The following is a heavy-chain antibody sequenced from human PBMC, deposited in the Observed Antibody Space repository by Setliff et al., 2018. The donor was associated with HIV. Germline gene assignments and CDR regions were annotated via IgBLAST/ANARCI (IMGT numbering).Heavy chain of an antibody. CDR2: VHSSGST. CDR1: GSSVTNNY. D-gene: IGHD6-13*01. J-gene: IGHJ4*02. V-gene: IGHV4-59*02. CDR3: ARDQFQGAAAGTVPPDY. Sequence: PSETLSLTCTVSGSSVTNNYWSWIRQAPGKGLEWLGYVHSSGSTNYNPSLKSRVTMSVDTSKNKLSLKVASVTAADTAVDYCARDQFQGAAAGTVPPDYWGQGTLVTVSS.